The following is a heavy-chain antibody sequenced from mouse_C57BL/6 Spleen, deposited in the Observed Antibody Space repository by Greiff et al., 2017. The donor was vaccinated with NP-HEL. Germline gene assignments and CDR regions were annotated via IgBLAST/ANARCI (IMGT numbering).Heavy chain of an antibody. J-gene: IGHJ2*01. D-gene: IGHD2-5*01. CDR1: GYSITSGYY. V-gene: IGHV3-6*01. CDR2: ISYDGSN. Sequence: VQLQQSGPGLVKPSQSLSLTCSVTGYSITSGYYWNWIRQFPGNKLEWMGYISYDGSNNYNPSLKNRISITRDTSKNQFFLKLNSVTTEDTATYYCARDLDYSNFFDYWGQGTTLTVSS. CDR3: ARDLDYSNFFDY.